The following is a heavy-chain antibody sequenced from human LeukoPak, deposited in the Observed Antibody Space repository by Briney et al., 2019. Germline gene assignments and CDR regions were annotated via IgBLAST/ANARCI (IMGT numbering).Heavy chain of an antibody. J-gene: IGHJ4*02. Sequence: GASVKVSCKASGYTFAGYYIHWVRQAPGQGLEWMGWINPKSGDTKYAQNFQGRVTMTRDTSISTASMELSSLKSDDTAVYYCARLSGNYAYWGQGTLVTVSS. CDR3: ARLSGNYAY. CDR2: INPKSGDT. V-gene: IGHV1-2*02. D-gene: IGHD1-26*01. CDR1: GYTFAGYY.